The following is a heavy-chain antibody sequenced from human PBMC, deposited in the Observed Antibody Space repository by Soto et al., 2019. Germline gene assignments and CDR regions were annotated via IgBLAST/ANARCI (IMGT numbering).Heavy chain of an antibody. CDR3: ARGPPLLW. J-gene: IGHJ4*02. CDR1: GCCISSGGYS. V-gene: IGHV4-30-2*01. CDR2: IYHSGST. Sequence: PSETLSLTCNISGCCISSGGYSWSWILQPPGKGLECIGYIYHSGSTYYNPSLKSRVTISVDRSKNQFSLKLSSVTAADTAVYYCARGPPLLWWSQGTLVTVSS. D-gene: IGHD2-21*01.